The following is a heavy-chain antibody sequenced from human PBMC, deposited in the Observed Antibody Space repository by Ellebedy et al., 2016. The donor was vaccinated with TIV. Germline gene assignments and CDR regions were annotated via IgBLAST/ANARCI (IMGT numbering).Heavy chain of an antibody. Sequence: LSLTCAASGFTFNTYGMHWVRQAPGKGLEWVAIIWNDGSDKKYADSVKGRITISRDNSKNTLYLQMNSLRAEDTAVYYCAREAWDGDYYVDYWGQGALVTVSS. CDR3: AREAWDGDYYVDY. D-gene: IGHD4-17*01. CDR1: GFTFNTYG. CDR2: IWNDGSDK. J-gene: IGHJ4*02. V-gene: IGHV3-33*01.